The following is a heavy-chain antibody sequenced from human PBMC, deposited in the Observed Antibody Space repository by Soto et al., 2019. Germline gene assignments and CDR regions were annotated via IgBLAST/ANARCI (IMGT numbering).Heavy chain of an antibody. CDR2: IYYNANT. CDR1: GVSITSGAYY. V-gene: IGHV4-31*03. CDR3: ARAILRAVYAFDF. Sequence: SETLSLTCTLSGVSITSGAYYWTCVRQHPGKGREWIGYIYYNANTYFSPSLKSRLNISIAISKHQFSLRLSSVTAADTAMYSCARAILRAVYAFDFWGQGTMVTVSS. D-gene: IGHD3-10*02. J-gene: IGHJ3*01.